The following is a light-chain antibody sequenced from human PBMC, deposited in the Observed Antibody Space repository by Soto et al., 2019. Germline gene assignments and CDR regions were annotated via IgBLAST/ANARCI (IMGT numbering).Light chain of an antibody. CDR2: EGT. CDR1: TNDVGGYNL. CDR3: CSYAVHSSVL. Sequence: QSALTQPASVSGSPGQSITISCTGTTNDVGGYNLVSWYQQHPGKAPKLVIYEGTKRPSGVSNRFSSSKSGNTASLTISGLQAEDEGDYYCCSYAVHSSVLFGGGTQLTDL. J-gene: IGLJ2*01. V-gene: IGLV2-23*01.